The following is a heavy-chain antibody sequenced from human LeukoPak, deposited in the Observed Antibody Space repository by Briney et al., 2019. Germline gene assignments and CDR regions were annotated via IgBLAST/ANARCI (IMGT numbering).Heavy chain of an antibody. CDR3: ARDNGDYAQYYFDY. J-gene: IGHJ4*02. D-gene: IGHD4-17*01. V-gene: IGHV1-69*04. Sequence: SVKVSCKASGGTFSSYAISWVRQAPGQGLEWMGRIIPILGIANYAQKFQGRVTITADKSTSTAYMELSRLRSEDTAVYSCARDNGDYAQYYFDYWGQGTLVTVSS. CDR1: GGTFSSYA. CDR2: IIPILGIA.